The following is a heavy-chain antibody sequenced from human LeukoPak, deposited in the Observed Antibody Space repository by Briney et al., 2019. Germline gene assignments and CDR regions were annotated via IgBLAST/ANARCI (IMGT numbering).Heavy chain of an antibody. CDR1: GYTFTSYV. V-gene: IGHV1-3*01. Sequence: ASVKVSCKASGYTFTSYVMHWVRQAPGQRLEWMGWINAGNGNTKYSQKFQGRVTITRDTSASTAYMELSSLRSEDTAVYYCARASTMIVVVPPGYWGQGTLVTVSS. D-gene: IGHD3-22*01. J-gene: IGHJ4*02. CDR2: INAGNGNT. CDR3: ARASTMIVVVPPGY.